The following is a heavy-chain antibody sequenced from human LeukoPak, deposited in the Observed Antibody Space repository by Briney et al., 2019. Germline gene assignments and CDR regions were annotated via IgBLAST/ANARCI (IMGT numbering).Heavy chain of an antibody. D-gene: IGHD3-3*01. J-gene: IGHJ4*02. CDR3: ARDVVHYDFWSGYYTDY. CDR1: GYTFTSYG. Sequence: ASVKVSCKASGYTFTSYGISWVRQAPGQGLEWVGWISAYNGNTNYAQKLQGRVTMTTDTSTSTAYMELRSLRSDDTAVYYCARDVVHYDFWSGYYTDYWGQGTLVTVSS. CDR2: ISAYNGNT. V-gene: IGHV1-18*01.